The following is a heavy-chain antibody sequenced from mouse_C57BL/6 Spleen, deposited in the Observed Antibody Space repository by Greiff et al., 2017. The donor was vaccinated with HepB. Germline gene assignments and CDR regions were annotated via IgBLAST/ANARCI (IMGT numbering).Heavy chain of an antibody. CDR3: ARRRVTTVVATRDYAMDY. Sequence: VQLQQSGTKLVKPGASVKLSCKASGYTFTSYWMHWVKQRPGQGLEWIGNINPSNGGTNYNEKFKSKATLTVDKSSSTAYMQLSSLTSEDSAVYYCARRRVTTVVATRDYAMDYWGQGTSVTVSS. V-gene: IGHV1-53*01. D-gene: IGHD1-1*01. J-gene: IGHJ4*01. CDR1: GYTFTSYW. CDR2: INPSNGGT.